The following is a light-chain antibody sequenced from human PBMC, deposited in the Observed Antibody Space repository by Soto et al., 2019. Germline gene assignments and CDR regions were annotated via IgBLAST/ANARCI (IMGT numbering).Light chain of an antibody. Sequence: QSALTQHASVSGSPGQSITISCTGTSSDVGGYNYVSWYQQHPGKAPKFIIYEVSNRPEGVPNRFFGSKSGNTASLTISGLQAEEEADYYCRSYASSFSYVFGTGTKETVL. J-gene: IGLJ1*01. CDR1: SSDVGGYNY. CDR3: RSYASSFSYV. V-gene: IGLV2-14*01. CDR2: EVS.